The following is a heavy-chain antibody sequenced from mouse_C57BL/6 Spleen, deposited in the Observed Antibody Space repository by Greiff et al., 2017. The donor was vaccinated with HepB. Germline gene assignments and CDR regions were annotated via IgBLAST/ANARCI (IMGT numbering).Heavy chain of an antibody. J-gene: IGHJ4*01. D-gene: IGHD1-1*01. CDR3: VRHAHYYGSSYYAMDY. Sequence: EVQLVESGGGLVQPKASLKLSCAASGFSFTTYAMNWVRQAPGQGLEWVARIRSKSNNSTTYYADSVKDRFTISRDESENMLYLQMNNLRTEDTAMYYGVRHAHYYGSSYYAMDYWGQGTSVTVSS. CDR1: GFSFTTYA. CDR2: IRSKSNNSTT. V-gene: IGHV10-1*01.